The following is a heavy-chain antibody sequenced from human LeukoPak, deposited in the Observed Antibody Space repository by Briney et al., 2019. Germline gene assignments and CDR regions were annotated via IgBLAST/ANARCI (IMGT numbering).Heavy chain of an antibody. CDR2: IYTSGST. CDR1: GGSISSGSYY. CDR3: ARETSLWFDP. J-gene: IGHJ5*02. Sequence: SQTLSLTCTVSGGSISSGSYYWSWNRQPAGKGLEWIGRIYTSGSTNYNPSLKSRVTISVDTSKNQFSLNPSSVPAADTAVYYCARETSLWFDPWGQGTLVTVSS. V-gene: IGHV4-61*02.